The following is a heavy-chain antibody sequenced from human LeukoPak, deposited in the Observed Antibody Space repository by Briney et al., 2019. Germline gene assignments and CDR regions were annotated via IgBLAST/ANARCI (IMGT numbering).Heavy chain of an antibody. D-gene: IGHD6-13*01. V-gene: IGHV3-23*01. CDR1: GFTFSNYA. J-gene: IGHJ5*02. CDR3: AKRLEYSSSWWNFDH. Sequence: GGSLRLSCAASGFTFSNYAMSWVRQAPGKGLEWVSVISAGGGSTYYADSVKGRFTISRDNSKNTLYLQMNSLRAEDTAIYYCAKRLEYSSSWWNFDHWGQGTLVTVSS. CDR2: ISAGGGST.